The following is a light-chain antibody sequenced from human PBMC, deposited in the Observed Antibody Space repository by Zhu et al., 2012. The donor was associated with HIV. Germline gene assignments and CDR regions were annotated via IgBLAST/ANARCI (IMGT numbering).Light chain of an antibody. CDR3: QQYKDWST. CDR1: QSVSTN. CDR2: GAS. Sequence: IMMTQSPGTLSVSPGERATLSCRASQSVSTNLAWYQQRPGQAPRLLIYGASTRATDIPARLSGSGSGTEFTLTISSLQSEDFAVYYCQQYKDWSTFGQGTKVEI. V-gene: IGKV3-15*01. J-gene: IGKJ1*01.